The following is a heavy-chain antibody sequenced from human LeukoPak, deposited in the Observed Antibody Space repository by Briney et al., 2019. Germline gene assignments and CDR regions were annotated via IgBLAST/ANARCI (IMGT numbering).Heavy chain of an antibody. CDR3: ARAPPPYMVTE. V-gene: IGHV4-30-4*01. D-gene: IGHD4-23*01. CDR2: IYYSGST. CDR1: GGSISSGDYY. J-gene: IGHJ4*02. Sequence: SETLSLTCTVSGGSISSGDYYWSWLRQRPGKGLEWIGYIYYSGSTYYNPSLKSRVTISVDTSKNQFSLKLSSVTAADTAVYYCARAPPPYMVTEWGQGTLVTVSS.